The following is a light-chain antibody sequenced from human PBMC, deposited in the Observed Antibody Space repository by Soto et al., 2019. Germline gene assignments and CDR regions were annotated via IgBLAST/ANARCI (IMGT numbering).Light chain of an antibody. CDR3: QQSYNSPIT. J-gene: IGKJ5*01. V-gene: IGKV1-39*01. CDR2: AAS. Sequence: DIQMTQSPSSLSASVGDRVTITCRASQSISNYLNWYQQKPGKAPNLLIYAASSLQSGVSSRFSGSGSGTDFTLTISSLQPEDFVTYYCQQSYNSPITFGQATRLEIK. CDR1: QSISNY.